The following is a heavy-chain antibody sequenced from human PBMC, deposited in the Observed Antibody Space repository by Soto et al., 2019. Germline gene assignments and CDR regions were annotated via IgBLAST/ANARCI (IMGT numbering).Heavy chain of an antibody. Sequence: ASVRVSCKASGYTFTSYAMHWLLQAPGQRLEWMGWINAGNGNTKYSQKFQGRVTITRDTSASTAYMELSSLRSEDTAVYYCARDYGSIAVAARHDYYYGMDVWGQGTTVTVSS. CDR1: GYTFTSYA. J-gene: IGHJ6*02. D-gene: IGHD6-19*01. CDR2: INAGNGNT. CDR3: ARDYGSIAVAARHDYYYGMDV. V-gene: IGHV1-3*01.